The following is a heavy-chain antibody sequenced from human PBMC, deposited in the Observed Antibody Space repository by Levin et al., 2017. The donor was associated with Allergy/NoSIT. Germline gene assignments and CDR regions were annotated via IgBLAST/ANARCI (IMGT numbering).Heavy chain of an antibody. CDR2: IKQDGNEK. Sequence: LSLTCAASGFTFSYYWMIWVRQAPGKGLEWVATIKQDGNEKYYVDSVKGRFSISRDNAKNSLYLQMNSLRVEDTAVYYCARDSHYYDSSGLDYWGQGTLVTVSS. D-gene: IGHD3-22*01. J-gene: IGHJ4*02. CDR3: ARDSHYYDSSGLDY. CDR1: GFTFSYYW. V-gene: IGHV3-7*01.